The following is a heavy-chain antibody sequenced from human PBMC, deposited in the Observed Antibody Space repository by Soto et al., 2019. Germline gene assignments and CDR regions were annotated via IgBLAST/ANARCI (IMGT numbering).Heavy chain of an antibody. CDR3: ARSHRPGLRYTAGRDV. CDR2: IIPIFGTA. Sequence: ASVKVSCKASGGTFSSYAISWVRQAPGQGLEWMGGIIPIFGTANYAQEFQGRVTITADDSTSTAYMELSSLRSEDTAVYYCARSHRPGLRYTAGRDVWGQGTTVTVAS. J-gene: IGHJ6*02. D-gene: IGHD4-17*01. CDR1: GGTFSSYA. V-gene: IGHV1-69*13.